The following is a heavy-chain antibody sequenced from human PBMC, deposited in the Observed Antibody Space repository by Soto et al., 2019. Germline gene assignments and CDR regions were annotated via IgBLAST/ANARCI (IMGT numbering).Heavy chain of an antibody. CDR1: GFTFSSYA. Sequence: EVQLLESGGGLVQPGGSLRLSCAASGFTFSSYAMSWVRQAPGKGLEWVSAISGSGGSTYYADSVKGRFTISRDNSKNTLYLQMNSLRAEDTAVYYCAKDAPYYDILTGYTEYFQHWGQGTLVTDSS. D-gene: IGHD3-9*01. CDR3: AKDAPYYDILTGYTEYFQH. V-gene: IGHV3-23*01. J-gene: IGHJ1*01. CDR2: ISGSGGST.